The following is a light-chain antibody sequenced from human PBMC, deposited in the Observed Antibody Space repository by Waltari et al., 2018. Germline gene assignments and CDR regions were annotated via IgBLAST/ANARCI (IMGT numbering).Light chain of an antibody. V-gene: IGKV1-39*01. CDR2: TAS. Sequence: DIQLTQSPSPLSASVGDRVTITCRTSQNINRFLNWYQHKPGEAPKLLIYTASSLQGGVPSRFSGSGSGTEFSLTISSLQPEDFATYYCQQSYNYPLTFGGGSKVEIK. CDR1: QNINRF. CDR3: QQSYNYPLT. J-gene: IGKJ4*01.